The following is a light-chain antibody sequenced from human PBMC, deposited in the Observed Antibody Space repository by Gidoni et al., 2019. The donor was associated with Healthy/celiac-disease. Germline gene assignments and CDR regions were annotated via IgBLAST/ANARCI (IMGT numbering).Light chain of an antibody. V-gene: IGKV2-28*01. CDR1: QGLLHSNGYNY. CDR2: LGS. CDR3: MQALQTPPT. Sequence: IVLTQSPLSLPVTPGEPASISCRSSQGLLHSNGYNYLDWYLQKPGQSPQLLIYLGSNRASGVPDRFSGSGSGTDFTLKISRVEAEDVGVYYCMQALQTPPTFGGGTKVEIK. J-gene: IGKJ4*01.